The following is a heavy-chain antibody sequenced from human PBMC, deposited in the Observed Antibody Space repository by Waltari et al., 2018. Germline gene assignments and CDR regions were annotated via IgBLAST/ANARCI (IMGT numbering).Heavy chain of an antibody. CDR2: IRGSGGST. CDR1: GFTFSSYA. J-gene: IGHJ6*02. Sequence: EVQLLESGGGLVQPGGSLRLSCAASGFTFSSYAMSWVRQAPGKGLEWVSAIRGSGGSTYYADAVKGRFTISRDNAKNTLYLQMNSLRAEDTAVYYCAKDRTYYYDSSGYSGYYGMDVWGQGTTVTVSS. V-gene: IGHV3-23*01. D-gene: IGHD3-22*01. CDR3: AKDRTYYYDSSGYSGYYGMDV.